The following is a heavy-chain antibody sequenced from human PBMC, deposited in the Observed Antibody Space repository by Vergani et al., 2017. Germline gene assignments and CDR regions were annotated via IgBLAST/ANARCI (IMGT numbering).Heavy chain of an antibody. D-gene: IGHD2-2*01. Sequence: QVQLQESGPGLVKPSQTLSLTCTVSGGSISSGHYYWSWMRRPPGKGLEWIGHIYYSGSTYYKSSLKRRVTISVDTSNKQFSLKLSSVTAADTAVYYCARETCSSTSCLYLGVAFDIWGQGTMVTVSS. V-gene: IGHV4-30-4*01. CDR3: ARETCSSTSCLYLGVAFDI. J-gene: IGHJ3*02. CDR2: IYYSGST. CDR1: GGSISSGHYY.